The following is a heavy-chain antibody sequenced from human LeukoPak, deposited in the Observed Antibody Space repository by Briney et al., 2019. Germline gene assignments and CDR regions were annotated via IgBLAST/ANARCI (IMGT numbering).Heavy chain of an antibody. CDR3: GGASYYYGSRTYQGAFGALEY. J-gene: IGHJ4*02. CDR1: GGTFSSYA. Sequence: GASVKVSCKASGGTFSSYAISWVRQAPGQGLEWMGGIIPIFGTANYAQKFQGRVTITADKSTRTAYMELSSLKSEDTAVYYCGGASYYYGSRTYQGAFGALEYWGQGTLVTVSS. CDR2: IIPIFGTA. V-gene: IGHV1-69*06. D-gene: IGHD3-22*01.